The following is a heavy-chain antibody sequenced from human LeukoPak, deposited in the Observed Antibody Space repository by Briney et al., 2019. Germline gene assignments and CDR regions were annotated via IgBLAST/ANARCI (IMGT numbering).Heavy chain of an antibody. J-gene: IGHJ1*01. CDR1: GFTFSNYG. Sequence: PGGSLRLSCAASGFTFSNYGMHWVRQAPGKGLEWVAFIRSDGSNKFYADSVKGRFTISRDNSKNTLYLQMNSLRAEDTAVYYCARGSPYCGGDCYYEYFQHWGQGTLVTVSS. CDR2: IRSDGSNK. D-gene: IGHD2-21*01. CDR3: ARGSPYCGGDCYYEYFQH. V-gene: IGHV3-30*02.